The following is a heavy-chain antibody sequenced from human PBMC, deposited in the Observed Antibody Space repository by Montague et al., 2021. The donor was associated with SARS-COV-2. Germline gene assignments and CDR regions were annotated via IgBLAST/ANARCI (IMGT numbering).Heavy chain of an antibody. Sequence: SETLSLTCSVSGGSMTDYYWSWIRQAPGQGLEWIGITSESGDAKSNPSLASRLTIIMGTYNNQFSLKLWSVTAADTARYYCARNPARDQLTGTPNFGLGVWGQGTTVTVSS. CDR1: GGSMTDYY. CDR2: TSESGDA. CDR3: ARNPARDQLTGTPNFGLGV. D-gene: IGHD1-7*01. J-gene: IGHJ6*02. V-gene: IGHV4-59*01.